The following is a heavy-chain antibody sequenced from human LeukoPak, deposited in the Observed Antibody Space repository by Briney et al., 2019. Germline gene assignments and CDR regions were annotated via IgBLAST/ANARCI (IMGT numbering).Heavy chain of an antibody. Sequence: PGGSLRLSCAASGFTFSTYAMSWVRQAPGKGLEWVANIKQDGSKKYYVDSVKGRFTISRDNAKNSLYLQMNSLRAEDTAVYYCVATRSDDYWGQGTLVTVSS. J-gene: IGHJ4*02. CDR3: VATRSDDY. D-gene: IGHD2-15*01. CDR1: GFTFSTYA. CDR2: IKQDGSKK. V-gene: IGHV3-7*01.